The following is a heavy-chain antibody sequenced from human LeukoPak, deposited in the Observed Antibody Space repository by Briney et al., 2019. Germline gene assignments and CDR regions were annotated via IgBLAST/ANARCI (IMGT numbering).Heavy chain of an antibody. CDR3: ARDDGARYFDY. V-gene: IGHV3-74*01. Sequence: GGTLTLSCAASGFTFSSYWLHWVRQPPGKGLVWVSRINSDGSSTNYTHSVKRRFTISRDNAKNTLYLQMTNLRDADPAVYYCARDDGARYFDYWGQGTLVSVSS. CDR1: GFTFSSYW. CDR2: INSDGSST. D-gene: IGHD4-17*01. J-gene: IGHJ4*02.